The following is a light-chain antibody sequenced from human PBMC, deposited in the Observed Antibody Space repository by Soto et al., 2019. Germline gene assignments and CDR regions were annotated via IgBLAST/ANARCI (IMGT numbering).Light chain of an antibody. V-gene: IGKV3-15*01. CDR2: GAS. J-gene: IGKJ1*01. CDR1: QSVSSN. CDR3: QHYNNWTPT. Sequence: EIVMTQSPATLSVSPGERATLSCRASQSVSSNLAWYQQKPGQAPRLLIYGASTRATGIPARFSGSGSGTEFTLTISSLQSEDFAVHYCQHYNNWTPTFGQGTKVEIK.